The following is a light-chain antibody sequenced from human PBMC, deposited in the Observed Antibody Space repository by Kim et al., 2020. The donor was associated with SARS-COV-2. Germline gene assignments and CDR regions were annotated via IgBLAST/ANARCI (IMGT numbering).Light chain of an antibody. CDR3: QQRGGWPPAHT. CDR2: DAS. V-gene: IGKV3-11*01. Sequence: EIVLTQSPATLSLSPGEGATLSCRASHSVGKSLAWYQQTPGQAPRLLIYDASIRATGIPDRFSGSGSGTDFTLTIGSLEPGDFAIYYCQQRGGWPPAHTFGGGTKLE. CDR1: HSVGKS. J-gene: IGKJ4*01.